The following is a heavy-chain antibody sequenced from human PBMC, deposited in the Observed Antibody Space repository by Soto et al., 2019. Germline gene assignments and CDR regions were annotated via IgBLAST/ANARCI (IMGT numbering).Heavy chain of an antibody. J-gene: IGHJ3*02. CDR1: GYTFTSYG. V-gene: IGHV1-18*01. CDR3: ASTSVDIVATIDDAFDI. D-gene: IGHD5-12*01. Sequence: ASVKVSCKASGYTFTSYGISLVRQAPGQGFEWMGWISAYNGNTNYAQKLQGRVTMTTDTSTSTAYMELRSLRSDDTAVYYCASTSVDIVATIDDAFDIWGQGTMVTVSS. CDR2: ISAYNGNT.